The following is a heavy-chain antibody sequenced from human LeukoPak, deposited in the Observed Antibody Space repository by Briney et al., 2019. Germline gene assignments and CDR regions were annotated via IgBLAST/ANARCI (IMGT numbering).Heavy chain of an antibody. CDR2: ISYDGSNK. J-gene: IGHJ3*02. CDR3: ARVNEAIYDYVWGSYRQSDAFDI. D-gene: IGHD3-16*02. Sequence: PGGSLRLSCAASGFTFSSYGMHWVRQAPGKGLEWVAVISYDGSNKYYADSVKGRFTISRDNSKNTLYLQMNSLRAEDTAVYYCARVNEAIYDYVWGSYRQSDAFDIWGQGTMVTVSS. V-gene: IGHV3-30*03. CDR1: GFTFSSYG.